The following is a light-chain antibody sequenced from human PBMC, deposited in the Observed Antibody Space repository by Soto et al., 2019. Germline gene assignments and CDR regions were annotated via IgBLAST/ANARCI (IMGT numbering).Light chain of an antibody. CDR2: DAS. CDR1: QSISTW. CDR3: QQVYVYPST. Sequence: DIQMTQSPSPLSASLGDRVTITCLASQSISTWLAWYQQKPGKAPKVLIFDASSLQSGVPSRFSGSRSGPDFTLTISSLQPEDFATYYCQQVYVYPSTFGGGTKVDIK. J-gene: IGKJ4*01. V-gene: IGKV1-5*01.